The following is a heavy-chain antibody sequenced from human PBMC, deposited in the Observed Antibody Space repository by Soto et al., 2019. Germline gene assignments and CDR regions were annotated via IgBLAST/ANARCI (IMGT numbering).Heavy chain of an antibody. Sequence: PSETLSLTCTVSGGSISSSSYYWGWIRQPPGKGLEWIGSIYYSGSTYYNPSLKSRVTISVDTSKNQFSLKLSSVTAADTAVYYCARMNKDCSGGSCYSLYYYYMDVWGKGTTVTVSS. J-gene: IGHJ6*03. CDR3: ARMNKDCSGGSCYSLYYYYMDV. CDR2: IYYSGST. CDR1: GGSISSSSYY. V-gene: IGHV4-39*01. D-gene: IGHD2-15*01.